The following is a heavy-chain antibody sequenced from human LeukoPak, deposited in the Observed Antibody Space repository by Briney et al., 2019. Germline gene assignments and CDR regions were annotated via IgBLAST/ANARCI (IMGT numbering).Heavy chain of an antibody. J-gene: IGHJ3*02. CDR3: ARGMTYSRKLGYWDAFDI. D-gene: IGHD6-13*01. V-gene: IGHV1-18*01. CDR1: GYTFTSYA. Sequence: SVKLSCEASGYTFTSYAISCVPRAPGQGLEWMGWITAYNGNTKYARNPKGRVTMTTDTSTTTAYMELRSLRTEDTGVYYCARGMTYSRKLGYWDAFDIWGQGTMVTVSS. CDR2: ITAYNGNT.